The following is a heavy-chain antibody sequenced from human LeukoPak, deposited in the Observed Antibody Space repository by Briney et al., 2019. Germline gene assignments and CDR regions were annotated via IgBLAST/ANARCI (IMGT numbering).Heavy chain of an antibody. CDR3: ARGGGLLWFGELSDYFDY. CDR2: IYHSGST. D-gene: IGHD3-10*01. Sequence: PSETLSLTCAVSGGSISSSNWWSWVRQPPGKGLEWIGEIYHSGSTYYNPSLKSRVIISVDRSKNQFSLKLSSVTAADTAVYYCARGGGLLWFGELSDYFDYWGQGTLVTVSS. V-gene: IGHV4-4*02. CDR1: GGSISSSNW. J-gene: IGHJ4*02.